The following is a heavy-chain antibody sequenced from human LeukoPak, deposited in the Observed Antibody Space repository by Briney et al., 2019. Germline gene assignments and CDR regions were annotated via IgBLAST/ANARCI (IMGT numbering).Heavy chain of an antibody. CDR2: ISSSGANA. J-gene: IGHJ5*02. D-gene: IGHD1-26*01. V-gene: IGHV3-23*01. Sequence: GGSLRLSCAASGFTFRDAAMTWVRQAPGKGLEWVSLISSSGANAYYADSVKGRLTISRDNSKNTPYLQMNNLRGEDTAEYYCAKDMELASWGQGTLVTVSS. CDR3: AKDMELAS. CDR1: GFTFRDAA.